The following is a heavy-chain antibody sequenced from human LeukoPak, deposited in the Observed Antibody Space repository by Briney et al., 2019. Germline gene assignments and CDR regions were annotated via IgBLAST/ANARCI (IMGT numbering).Heavy chain of an antibody. V-gene: IGHV1-3*01. Sequence: GASVKVSCKGSGYTFTNYAVHWVRQAPGQRLEWMGWINAGNGNTKCSQKFQGRVTITRDTSASTAYLELSSLTTEDTAVYYCARDRRGYYYYYGMDVWGQGTTVTVSS. CDR2: INAGNGNT. CDR3: ARDRRGYYYYYGMDV. D-gene: IGHD2/OR15-2a*01. J-gene: IGHJ6*02. CDR1: GYTFTNYA.